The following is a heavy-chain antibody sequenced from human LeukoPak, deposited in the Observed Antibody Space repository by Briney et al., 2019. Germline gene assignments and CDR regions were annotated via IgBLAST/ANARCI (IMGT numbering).Heavy chain of an antibody. CDR2: IYYSGST. CDR1: GGSISSGGYY. Sequence: PSQTLSLTCTVSGGSISSGGYYWSWIRQHPGKGLEWIGYIYYSGSTYYNPSLKSRVTISVDTSRNQFSLKLSSVTAADTVVYYCARYCSSTSCTYYYYYGMDVWGKGTTVTVSS. J-gene: IGHJ6*04. V-gene: IGHV4-31*03. D-gene: IGHD2-2*01. CDR3: ARYCSSTSCTYYYYYGMDV.